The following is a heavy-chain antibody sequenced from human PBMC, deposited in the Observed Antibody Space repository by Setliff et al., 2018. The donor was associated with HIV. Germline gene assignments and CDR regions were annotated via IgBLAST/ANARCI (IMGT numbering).Heavy chain of an antibody. V-gene: IGHV1-69*06. CDR3: ARGVKKSSWYVYFDY. J-gene: IGHJ4*02. CDR1: GDTFTSYV. Sequence: GASVKVSCKASGDTFTSYVISWVRQAPGQGLEWMGGIVLMSNTADYAPKFQGRVTITADKSTSTAYMELSSLRSEDTAVYYCARGVKKSSWYVYFDYWGQGTLVTVSS. D-gene: IGHD6-13*01. CDR2: IVLMSNTA.